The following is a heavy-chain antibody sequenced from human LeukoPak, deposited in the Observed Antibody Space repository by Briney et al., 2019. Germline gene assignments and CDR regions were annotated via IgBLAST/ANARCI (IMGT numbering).Heavy chain of an antibody. Sequence: ASVKVSCKASGYTFTSYDINWVRQATGQELEWMGWMNPNSGKTGYAQKFQGRVTMTRNTSISTAYMELSSLRSEDTAVYYCARGRNIVATIIGYWGQGTLVTVSS. D-gene: IGHD5-12*01. CDR2: MNPNSGKT. J-gene: IGHJ4*02. CDR3: ARGRNIVATIIGY. CDR1: GYTFTSYD. V-gene: IGHV1-8*01.